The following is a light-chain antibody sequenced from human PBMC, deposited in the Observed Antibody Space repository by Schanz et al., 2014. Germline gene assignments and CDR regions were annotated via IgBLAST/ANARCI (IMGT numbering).Light chain of an antibody. Sequence: QSALTQPASVSGSPGQSITISCTGTSSDVGGYNYVSWHQQHPGKAPKLMIYDVSNRPSGVSNRFSGSKSGNTASLTISGLQAEDEADYHCSSYTSSSTLVFGGGTKLTVL. J-gene: IGLJ2*01. CDR2: DVS. CDR3: SSYTSSSTLV. CDR1: SSDVGGYNY. V-gene: IGLV2-14*03.